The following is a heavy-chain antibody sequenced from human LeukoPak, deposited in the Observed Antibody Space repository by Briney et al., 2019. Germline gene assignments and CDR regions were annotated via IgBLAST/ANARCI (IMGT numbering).Heavy chain of an antibody. V-gene: IGHV1-2*06. CDR1: GYTFTGYY. Sequence: GASVKVSCKASGYTFTGYYMHWVRQAPGQGLEWMGRINPNSGGTNYAQKFQGRVTMTRDTSISTAYMELSRLRSDDTAVYYCARDWGYSSGYYEFDYWGQGTLVTVSS. CDR3: ARDWGYSSGYYEFDY. J-gene: IGHJ4*02. D-gene: IGHD3-22*01. CDR2: INPNSGGT.